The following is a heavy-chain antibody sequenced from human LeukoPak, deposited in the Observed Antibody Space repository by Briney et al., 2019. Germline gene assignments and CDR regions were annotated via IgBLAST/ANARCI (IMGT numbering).Heavy chain of an antibody. D-gene: IGHD2-15*01. CDR1: GGSFSGYY. CDR3: ARVLGSSPLD. CDR2: INHSGST. Sequence: SETLSLTCAVYGGSFSGYYWSWIRQPPGKGLEWIGEINHSGSTNYSPSLKSRVTISVDTSKNQFSLKLSSVTAADTAVYYCARVLGSSPLDWGQGTLVTVSS. V-gene: IGHV4-34*01. J-gene: IGHJ4*02.